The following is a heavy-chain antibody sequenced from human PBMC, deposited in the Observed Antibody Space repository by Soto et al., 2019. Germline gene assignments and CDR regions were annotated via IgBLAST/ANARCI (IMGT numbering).Heavy chain of an antibody. CDR3: ARIRCSGGSCYVPYYYYMDV. Sequence: SGPTLVNPTETLTLTCTVSGFSLSNARMGVSWIRQPPGKALEWLAHIFSNDEKSYNTSLKSRLTISKDTSKSQVVLTMTNMDPVDTATYYRARIRCSGGSCYVPYYYYMDVWGKGTTVTVSS. V-gene: IGHV2-26*01. J-gene: IGHJ6*03. CDR2: IFSNDEK. CDR1: GFSLSNARMG. D-gene: IGHD2-15*01.